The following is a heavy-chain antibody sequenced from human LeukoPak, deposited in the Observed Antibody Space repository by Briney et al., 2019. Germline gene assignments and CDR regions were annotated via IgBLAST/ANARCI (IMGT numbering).Heavy chain of an antibody. J-gene: IGHJ4*02. CDR3: ARPSAGGGDCYN. D-gene: IGHD2-21*02. CDR1: GFTFSSYS. CDR2: ISSSSSYI. Sequence: PGRSLRLSRAASGFTFSSYSMNWVRQAPGKGLEWVSSISSSSSYIYYADSVKGRFTISRDNAKNSLYLQMNSLRAEDTAVYYCARPSAGGGDCYNWGQGTLVTVSS. V-gene: IGHV3-21*01.